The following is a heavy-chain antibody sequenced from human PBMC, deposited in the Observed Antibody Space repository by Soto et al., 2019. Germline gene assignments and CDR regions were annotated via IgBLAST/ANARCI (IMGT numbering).Heavy chain of an antibody. CDR3: ARALYGSGVLDV. J-gene: IGHJ6*02. Sequence: ETLSLTCTVSGASISGFYWSWIRKSAGKGLEWIGRIYATGTTDYNPSLKSRVMMSVDTSKNQFSLKVGSVTAADTAVYFCARALYGSGVLDVWGQGTTVTVSS. CDR2: IYATGTT. CDR1: GASISGFY. D-gene: IGHD3-10*01. V-gene: IGHV4-4*07.